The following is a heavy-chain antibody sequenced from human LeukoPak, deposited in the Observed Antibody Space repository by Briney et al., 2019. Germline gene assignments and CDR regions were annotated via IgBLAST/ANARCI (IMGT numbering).Heavy chain of an antibody. J-gene: IGHJ4*02. CDR1: GYTLTELS. Sequence: ASVKVSCKVSGYTLTELSMYWVRPAPRKGHGRMGGFDPEDGETICAQTFQGRVTMTEDTSKDTAYMELSSLRSEDTAVYYFATASVGKTYYYDSSGYYSFDYWGQGTLVTVSS. V-gene: IGHV1-24*01. D-gene: IGHD3-22*01. CDR3: ATASVGKTYYYDSSGYYSFDY. CDR2: FDPEDGET.